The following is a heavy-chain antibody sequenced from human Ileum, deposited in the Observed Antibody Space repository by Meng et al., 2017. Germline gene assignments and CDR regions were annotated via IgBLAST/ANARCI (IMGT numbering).Heavy chain of an antibody. CDR2: IDQSGNS. D-gene: IGHD4/OR15-4a*01. V-gene: IGHV4-4*02. CDR3: ARHGGYYQDF. Sequence: VHVQESGPGLVKPSETLSLTCSVSGASVSANSYWSWVRQPPGKGLAWIGQIDQSGNSYYSPSLKSRVTMSIDKSKNQFSLRLTSVTAADTAVYYCARHGGYYQDFWGQGTLVTVSS. CDR1: GASVSANSY. J-gene: IGHJ4*02.